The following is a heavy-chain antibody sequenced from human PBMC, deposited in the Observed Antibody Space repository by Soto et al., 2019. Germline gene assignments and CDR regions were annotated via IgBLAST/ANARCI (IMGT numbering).Heavy chain of an antibody. CDR2: FSASGGST. CDR3: AKDRSTDSIYYYDT. Sequence: GGSLRLSCAASGFTFSSFAMSWVRQAPGKGLEWVSGFSASGGSTYYADSVKGRFTISRDNSKNTLYLQMDSLRAEDTAVYYCAKDRSTDSIYYYDTWGQGTLVTVSS. CDR1: GFTFSSFA. J-gene: IGHJ5*02. D-gene: IGHD3-22*01. V-gene: IGHV3-23*01.